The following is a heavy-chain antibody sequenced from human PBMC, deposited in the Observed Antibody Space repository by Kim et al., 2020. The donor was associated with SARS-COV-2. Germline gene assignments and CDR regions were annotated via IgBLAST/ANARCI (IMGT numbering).Heavy chain of an antibody. CDR1: GYSFTSYW. CDR2: IYPGDSDT. Sequence: GESLKISCKGSGYSFTSYWIGWVRQMPGKGLEWMGIIYPGDSDTRYSPSFQGQVTISADKSISTAYLQWSSLKASDTAMYYCARHWGWNDGSNWFDPWGQGTLVTVSS. CDR3: ARHWGWNDGSNWFDP. J-gene: IGHJ5*02. V-gene: IGHV5-51*01. D-gene: IGHD1-1*01.